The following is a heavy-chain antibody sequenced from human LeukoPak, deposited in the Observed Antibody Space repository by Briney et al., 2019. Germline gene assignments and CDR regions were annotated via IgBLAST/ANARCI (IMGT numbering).Heavy chain of an antibody. V-gene: IGHV3-30*18. CDR3: AKDRASGGYCSSTSCYKGYYSDY. CDR1: GFTFSSYG. D-gene: IGHD2-2*01. Sequence: PGGSLRLSCAASGFTFSSYGMHWVRQAPGKGLEWVAVISYDGSNKYYADSVKGRFTISRDNSKNTLYLQMNSLRAEDTAVYYCAKDRASGGYCSSTSCYKGYYSDYWGQGTLVTVSS. J-gene: IGHJ4*02. CDR2: ISYDGSNK.